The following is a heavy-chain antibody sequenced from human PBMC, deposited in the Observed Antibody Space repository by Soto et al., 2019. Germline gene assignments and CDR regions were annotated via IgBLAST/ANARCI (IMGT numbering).Heavy chain of an antibody. D-gene: IGHD2-2*01. CDR1: GFTFSSYA. V-gene: IGHV3-23*01. J-gene: IGHJ6*02. Sequence: PGGSLRLSCAASGFTFSSYAMSWVRQAPGKGLEWVSAISGSGGSTYYADSVKGRFTISRDNSKNTLYLQMNSLRAEDTAVYYCAKGCSSTSAPDAAAEYYYYGMDVWGQGTTVTVSS. CDR2: ISGSGGST. CDR3: AKGCSSTSAPDAAAEYYYYGMDV.